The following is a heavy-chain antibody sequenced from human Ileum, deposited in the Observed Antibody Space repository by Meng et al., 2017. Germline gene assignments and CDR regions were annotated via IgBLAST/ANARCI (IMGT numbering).Heavy chain of an antibody. CDR2: INHSGST. CDR1: GGPFSGYY. V-gene: IGHV4-34*01. CDR3: ARGGHDSSGYYSFDY. Sequence: GQLPQWGAGLLKPSETLSLPCAVYGGPFSGYYWSWIRQPPGKGLEWIGEINHSGSTNYNPSLKSRVTISVDTSKNQFSLKLSSVTAADTAVYYCARGGHDSSGYYSFDYWGQGTLVTVSS. J-gene: IGHJ4*02. D-gene: IGHD3-22*01.